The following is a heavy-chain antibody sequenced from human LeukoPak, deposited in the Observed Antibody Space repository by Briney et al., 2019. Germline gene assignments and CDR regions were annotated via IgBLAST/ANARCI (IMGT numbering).Heavy chain of an antibody. Sequence: GGSLRLSCAASGFTFSSYSMNWVRQAPGKGLEWVSSISSSSSYIYYADSVKGRFTISRDNAKNSLYLQMNSLRAEDTAVYYCASVNFWSGLGDYWGHGTLVTVSS. CDR2: ISSSSSYI. J-gene: IGHJ4*01. V-gene: IGHV3-21*01. CDR1: GFTFSSYS. CDR3: ASVNFWSGLGDY. D-gene: IGHD3-3*01.